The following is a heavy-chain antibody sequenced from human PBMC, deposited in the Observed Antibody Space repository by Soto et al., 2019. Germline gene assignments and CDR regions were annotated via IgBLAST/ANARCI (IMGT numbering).Heavy chain of an antibody. Sequence: QVQLQESGPGLVKPSETLSLTCTVSGGSISRYYWSWIRQPAGQGLEWIGRIYTSGSTNSNPSLKSRVTMSVDTSKNQSSLKLSSVTAADTAVYYCARDLGPGVPAALDYWGQGTLVTVSS. CDR1: GGSISRYY. CDR2: IYTSGST. D-gene: IGHD2-2*01. J-gene: IGHJ4*02. V-gene: IGHV4-4*07. CDR3: ARDLGPGVPAALDY.